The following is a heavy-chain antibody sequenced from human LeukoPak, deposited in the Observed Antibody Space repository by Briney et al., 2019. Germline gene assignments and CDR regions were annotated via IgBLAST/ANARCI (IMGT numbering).Heavy chain of an antibody. CDR1: GFTFSSYA. CDR3: ARDRLVLRPRSSSDY. D-gene: IGHD6-6*01. Sequence: PGGSLRLSCAASGFTFSSYAMHWVRQAPGKGLEYVSAISSNGGSTYYANSVKGRFTISRDNSKNTLYLQMGSLRAEDMAVYYCARDRLVLRPRSSSDYWGQGTLVTVSS. CDR2: ISSNGGST. V-gene: IGHV3-64*01. J-gene: IGHJ4*02.